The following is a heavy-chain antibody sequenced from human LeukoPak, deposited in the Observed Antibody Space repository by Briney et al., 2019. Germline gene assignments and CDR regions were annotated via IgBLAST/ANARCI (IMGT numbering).Heavy chain of an antibody. Sequence: GGSLRLSCAASGFTFSSYAMSWVRQAPGKGLEWVSAISGSGGSTYYADSVKGRFTISRDNSRNTLYLQMNSLRAEDTAVYYCAKDLVIRGVGADRVDYWGQGTLVTVSS. CDR1: GFTFSSYA. CDR2: ISGSGGST. D-gene: IGHD1-26*01. CDR3: AKDLVIRGVGADRVDY. J-gene: IGHJ4*02. V-gene: IGHV3-23*01.